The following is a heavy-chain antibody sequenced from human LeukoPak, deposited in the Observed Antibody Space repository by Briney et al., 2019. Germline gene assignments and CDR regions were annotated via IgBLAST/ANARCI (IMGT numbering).Heavy chain of an antibody. CDR2: MNPNSGNT. CDR1: GYTFTSYD. CDR3: ARLRRLHGRDAFDI. V-gene: IGHV1-8*03. D-gene: IGHD4-17*01. J-gene: IGHJ3*02. Sequence: GASVKVSCKASGYTFTSYDINWVRQATGQGLEWMGWMNPNSGNTGYAQKFQGRVTITRNTSISTAYMELSSLRSEDTAVYYCARLRRLHGRDAFDIWGQGTMVTVSS.